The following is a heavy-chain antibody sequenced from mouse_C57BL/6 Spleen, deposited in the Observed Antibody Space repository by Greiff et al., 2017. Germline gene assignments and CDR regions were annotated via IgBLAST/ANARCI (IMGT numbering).Heavy chain of an antibody. CDR1: GYTFTSSW. D-gene: IGHD1-1*01. V-gene: IGHV1-72*01. CDR3: ASPHGSSPYYFDY. Sequence: VQLKQPGAELVKPGASVKLSCKASGYTFTSSWMHWVKQRPGRGLEWIGRIDPNSGGTKYNEKFKSKATLTVDKPSSTAYMQLSSLTSEDSAVYYCASPHGSSPYYFDYWGQGTTLTVSS. CDR2: IDPNSGGT. J-gene: IGHJ2*01.